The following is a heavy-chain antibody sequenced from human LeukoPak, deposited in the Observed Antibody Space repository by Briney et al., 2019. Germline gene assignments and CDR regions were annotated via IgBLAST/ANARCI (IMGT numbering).Heavy chain of an antibody. D-gene: IGHD3-22*01. CDR1: GFIVSDHY. CDR2: TGKKAHGSTT. V-gene: IGHV3-72*01. J-gene: IGHJ4*02. CDR3: ARELGYYDSSGYPEY. Sequence: GGSLRLSCAVSGFIVSDHYMDWVRQAPGKGLEWVGRTGKKAHGSTTEYAASVRGRFTISRDDSRNSLYLQMNSLRAEDTAVYYCARELGYYDSSGYPEYWGQGTLVTVSS.